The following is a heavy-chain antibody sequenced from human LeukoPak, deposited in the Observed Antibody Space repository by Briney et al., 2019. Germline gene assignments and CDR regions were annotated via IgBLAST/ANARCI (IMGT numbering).Heavy chain of an antibody. CDR3: ARLSPYSSGWVDY. CDR1: GGSFSGYY. J-gene: IGHJ4*02. V-gene: IGHV4-59*10. CDR2: IYTSGST. D-gene: IGHD6-19*01. Sequence: PSETLSLTCAVYGGSFSGYYWSWIRQPAGKGLEWIGRIYTSGSTNYNPSLKSRVTMSVDTSKNQFSLKLSSVTAADTAVYYCARLSPYSSGWVDYWGQGTLVTVSS.